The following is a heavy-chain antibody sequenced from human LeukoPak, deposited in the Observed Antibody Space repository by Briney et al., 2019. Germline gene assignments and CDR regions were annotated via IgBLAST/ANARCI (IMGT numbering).Heavy chain of an antibody. D-gene: IGHD2-2*01. CDR2: IYTSGTT. V-gene: IGHV4-4*07. CDR1: GGSISNYY. CDR3: SREASYCSSTSCYVKGGDY. J-gene: IGHJ4*02. Sequence: SETLSLTCTVSGGSISNYYCNWIRQPAGKGLEWIGRIYTSGTTNYNPSLESRVTMSVDTSKNQFSLRLSSVTAADTAVYYCSREASYCSSTSCYVKGGDYWGQGTLVTVSS.